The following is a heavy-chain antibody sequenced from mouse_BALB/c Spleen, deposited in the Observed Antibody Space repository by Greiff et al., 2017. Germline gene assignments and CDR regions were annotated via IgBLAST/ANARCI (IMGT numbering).Heavy chain of an antibody. Sequence: EVMLVESGGGLVQPGGSLKLSCAASGFTFSSYTMSWVRQTPEKRLEWVAYISNGGGSTYYPDTVKGRFTISRDNAKNTLYLQMSSLKSEDTAMYYCARHGNYGYFDVWGAGTTVTVSS. CDR2: ISNGGGST. D-gene: IGHD2-1*01. J-gene: IGHJ1*01. V-gene: IGHV5-12-2*01. CDR1: GFTFSSYT. CDR3: ARHGNYGYFDV.